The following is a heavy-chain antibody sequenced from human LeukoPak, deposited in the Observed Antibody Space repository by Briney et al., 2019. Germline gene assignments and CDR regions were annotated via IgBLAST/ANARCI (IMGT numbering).Heavy chain of an antibody. V-gene: IGHV3-74*01. D-gene: IGHD6-6*01. J-gene: IGHJ4*02. CDR1: GFTFSNSW. Sequence: GGSLRLSCAASGFTFSNSWMYWVRQTPDKGLVWVSRIKYDGSSTVYADSVKGRFTISRDNAKNMLDLQMNSLRAEDTAVYYCARGGPYSSSSLDYWGQGTLVTVSS. CDR2: IKYDGSST. CDR3: ARGGPYSSSSLDY.